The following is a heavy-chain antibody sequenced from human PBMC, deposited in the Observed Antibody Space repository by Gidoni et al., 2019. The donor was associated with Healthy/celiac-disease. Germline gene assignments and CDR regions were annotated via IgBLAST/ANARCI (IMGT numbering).Heavy chain of an antibody. J-gene: IGHJ4*02. V-gene: IGHV3-21*01. CDR1: GFTFSSYS. CDR3: ARDLLWGTHNIDY. Sequence: EVQLVESGGGLVKPGGSLRLSCAASGFTFSSYSMNWVRQAPGKGLEWVSSISSSSSYIYYADSVKGRFTISRDNAKNSLYLQMNSLRAEDTAVYYCARDLLWGTHNIDYWGQGTLVTVSS. CDR2: ISSSSSYI. D-gene: IGHD1-1*01.